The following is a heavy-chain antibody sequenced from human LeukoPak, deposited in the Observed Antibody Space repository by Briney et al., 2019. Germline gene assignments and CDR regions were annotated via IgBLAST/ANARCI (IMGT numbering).Heavy chain of an antibody. CDR3: ARNRVGATIVIDY. CDR2: ISGSGGST. D-gene: IGHD1-26*01. Sequence: GGSLRLSCAASGFTFSSYAMSWVRQAPGKGLEWVSAISGSGGSTYYADSVKGRFTISRDNAKNSLYLQMNSLRAEDTAVYYCARNRVGATIVIDYWGQGTLVTVSS. CDR1: GFTFSSYA. J-gene: IGHJ4*02. V-gene: IGHV3-23*01.